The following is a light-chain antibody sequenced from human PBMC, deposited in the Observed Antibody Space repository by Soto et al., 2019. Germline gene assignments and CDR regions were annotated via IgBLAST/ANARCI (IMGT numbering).Light chain of an antibody. J-gene: IGLJ2*01. CDR3: SSYTSSRDVV. CDR2: EVS. CDR1: SSDVGGYNY. V-gene: IGLV2-14*01. Sequence: QSALTQPASVSGSPGQSITISCTGTSSDVGGYNYVSWYQQHPGKAPKLMIYEVSNRPSGVSNRFSGSKSGNTASLTISGLQAEDEADYYCSSYTSSRDVVFGGGTKLNVL.